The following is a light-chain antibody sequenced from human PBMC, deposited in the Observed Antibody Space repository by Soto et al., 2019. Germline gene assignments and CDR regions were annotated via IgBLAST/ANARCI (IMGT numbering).Light chain of an antibody. CDR3: QQYGSSPWT. CDR2: AAS. Sequence: EVVLTQSPGTVSLSPGERATLSCRASQSVTSNYLAWYQQKPGQAPRLLIYAASSRATGIPDRFSGSGSGTDFTLTINRLEPEDFAVYYCQQYGSSPWTFGQGTKVEIK. J-gene: IGKJ1*01. V-gene: IGKV3-20*01. CDR1: QSVTSNY.